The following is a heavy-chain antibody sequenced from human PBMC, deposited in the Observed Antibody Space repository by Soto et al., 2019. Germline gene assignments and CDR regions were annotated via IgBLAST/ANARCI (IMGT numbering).Heavy chain of an antibody. CDR2: MNPNSGNT. D-gene: IGHD3-16*01. J-gene: IGHJ4*02. CDR1: GYTFTSYD. CDR3: ARLKQDYAVA. V-gene: IGHV1-8*01. Sequence: QVQLVQSGAEVKKPGASVKVSCKASGYTFTSYDINWVRQATGQGLEWMGWMNPNSGNTAYAQKFQGRVTMTRDTSITTADTELARRRSEDTAVYYCARLKQDYAVARGQGTLVTVSS.